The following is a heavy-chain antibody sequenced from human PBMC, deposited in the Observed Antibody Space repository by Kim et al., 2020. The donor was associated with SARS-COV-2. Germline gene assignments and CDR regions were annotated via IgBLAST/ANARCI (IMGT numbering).Heavy chain of an antibody. V-gene: IGHV4-31*03. CDR2: IYYSGST. CDR1: GGSISSGGYY. CDR3: ARAESLYGDYVKGDAFDI. J-gene: IGHJ3*02. Sequence: SETLSLTCTVSGGSISSGGYYWSWIRQHPGKGLEWIGYIYYSGSTYYNPSLKSRVTISVDTSKNQFSLKLSSVTAADTAVYYCARAESLYGDYVKGDAFDIWGQGTMVTVSS. D-gene: IGHD4-17*01.